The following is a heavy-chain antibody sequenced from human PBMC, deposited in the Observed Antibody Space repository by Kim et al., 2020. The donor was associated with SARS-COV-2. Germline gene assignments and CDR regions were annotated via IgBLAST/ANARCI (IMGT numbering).Heavy chain of an antibody. CDR2: INTNTGNP. CDR3: ARRGVEFLTVDIVATHNYYYYYMDV. Sequence: ASVKVSCKASGYTFTSYAMNWVRQAPGQGLEWMGWINTNTGNPTYAQGFTGRFVFSLDTSVSTAYLQISSLKAEDTAVYYCARRGVEFLTVDIVATHNYYYYYMDVWGKGTTVTVSS. CDR1: GYTFTSYA. V-gene: IGHV7-4-1*02. D-gene: IGHD5-12*01. J-gene: IGHJ6*03.